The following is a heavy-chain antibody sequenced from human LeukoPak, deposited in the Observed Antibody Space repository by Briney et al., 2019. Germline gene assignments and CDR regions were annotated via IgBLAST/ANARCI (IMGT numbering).Heavy chain of an antibody. CDR3: ASRAPWRYSGEWFDP. V-gene: IGHV5-51*01. D-gene: IGHD6-19*01. J-gene: IGHJ5*02. CDR1: GYSFTSYW. Sequence: PGESLKISCKGSGYSFTSYWIGWVRQMPGKGLELIGIIYPGDSDTRHSPSFQGQVPISADKSISPAYLQWSRLTASDTAMYYCASRAPWRYSGEWFDPWGQGTLVTVSS. CDR2: IYPGDSDT.